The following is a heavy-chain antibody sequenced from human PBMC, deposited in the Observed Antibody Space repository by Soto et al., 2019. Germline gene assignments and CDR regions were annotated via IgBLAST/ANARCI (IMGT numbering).Heavy chain of an antibody. J-gene: IGHJ3*01. CDR2: ISAYNGNT. CDR1: GYTFTSYG. Sequence: ASVKVSCKASGYTFTSYGISWVRQAPGQGIEWMGWISAYNGNTNYAQKLQGRVTMTTDTSTSTAYMELSSLKSDDTAIYFCARERRRDDSNTFDALDVWGQGTMVTVSS. D-gene: IGHD3-22*01. CDR3: ARERRRDDSNTFDALDV. V-gene: IGHV1-18*01.